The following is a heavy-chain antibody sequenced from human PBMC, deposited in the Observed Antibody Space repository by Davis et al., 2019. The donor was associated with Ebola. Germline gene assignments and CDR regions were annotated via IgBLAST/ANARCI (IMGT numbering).Heavy chain of an antibody. D-gene: IGHD4-11*01. CDR1: GYTFTDYN. CDR3: ARGHNYAHEY. V-gene: IGHV1-2*06. CDR2: VILKSGAT. Sequence: ASVKVSCKASGYTFTDYNLHWVRQAPGQGLEWLGRVILKSGATNYAQKFQGRVTMTRDTSTSTVYMELSSLRYDDTADYYCARGHNYAHEYWGQGTLVTVSS. J-gene: IGHJ4*02.